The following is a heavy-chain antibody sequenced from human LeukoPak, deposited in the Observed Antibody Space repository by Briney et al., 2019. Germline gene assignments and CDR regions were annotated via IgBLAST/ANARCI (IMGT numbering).Heavy chain of an antibody. CDR1: GFTFSSYA. Sequence: GGFLRLSCAASGFTFSSYAMSWVRQAPGKGLEWVSAISGSGGSTYYADSVKGRFTISRDNSKNTLYLQMNSLRAEDTAVYYCAKDLVGATRRYFDYWGQGTLVTVSS. J-gene: IGHJ4*02. D-gene: IGHD1-26*01. CDR2: ISGSGGST. CDR3: AKDLVGATRRYFDY. V-gene: IGHV3-23*01.